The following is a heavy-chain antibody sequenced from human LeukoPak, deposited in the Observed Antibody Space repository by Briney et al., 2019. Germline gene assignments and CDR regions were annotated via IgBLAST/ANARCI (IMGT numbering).Heavy chain of an antibody. CDR3: ARHIGGGIEDMDV. D-gene: IGHD3-16*02. Sequence: KPSETLSLTCTVSGGSIGTYYWSWIRQSPGKGLEWIGYIYVTGTRYNPYLQSRVTISVDRSRNQFFLRMSSVTAADTVVYYCARHIGGGIEDMDVWGKGTKVIVSS. V-gene: IGHV4-59*08. CDR1: GGSIGTYY. J-gene: IGHJ6*03. CDR2: IYVTGT.